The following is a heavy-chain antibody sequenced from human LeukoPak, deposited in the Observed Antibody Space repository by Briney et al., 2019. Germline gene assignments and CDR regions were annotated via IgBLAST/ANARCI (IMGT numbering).Heavy chain of an antibody. V-gene: IGHV4-59*01. Sequence: PSETLSLTCTVSGGSINTYYWTWIRQPPGKGLEWLGYIYSDGSTNYNPSLKSRLTISVDTSKNQFSLKLGSVIAADTAIYYCARLLSSGRSDYWGQGTLVTVSS. CDR3: ARLLSSGRSDY. J-gene: IGHJ4*02. CDR2: IYSDGST. D-gene: IGHD3-22*01. CDR1: GGSINTYY.